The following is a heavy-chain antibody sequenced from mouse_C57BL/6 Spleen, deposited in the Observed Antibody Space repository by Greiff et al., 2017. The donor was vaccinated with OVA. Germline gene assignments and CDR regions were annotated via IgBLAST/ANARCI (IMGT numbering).Heavy chain of an antibody. CDR1: GYTFTSYW. D-gene: IGHD3-3*01. CDR2: IYPSDSET. J-gene: IGHJ4*01. Sequence: QVQLQQPGAELVRPGSSVQLSCKASGYTFTSYWMDWVQQRPGQGLEWIGNIYPSDSETHYNQKFKDKATLTVDKSSSTAYMQLSSLTSEDSAVYYCARWRDGYAMDYWGQGTSVTVSS. CDR3: ARWRDGYAMDY. V-gene: IGHV1-61*01.